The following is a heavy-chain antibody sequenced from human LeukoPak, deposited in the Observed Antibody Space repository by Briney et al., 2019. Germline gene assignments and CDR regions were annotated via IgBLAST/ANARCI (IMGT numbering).Heavy chain of an antibody. CDR3: ARACSGASCPYYFDY. J-gene: IGHJ4*02. D-gene: IGHD2-15*01. V-gene: IGHV3-7*01. CDR1: GFTFDDYG. CDR2: IKLDGSDK. Sequence: PGGSLRLSCAASGFTFDDYGMSWVRQAQGKGLEWVATIKLDGSDKFYVDSVKGRFTISRDNAKNSLYLQMNSLRAEDTAVYYCARACSGASCPYYFDYWGLGTLVTVSS.